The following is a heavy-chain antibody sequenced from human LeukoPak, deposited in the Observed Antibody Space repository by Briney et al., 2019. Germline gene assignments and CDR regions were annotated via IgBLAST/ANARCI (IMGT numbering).Heavy chain of an antibody. Sequence: GGSLRLSCAASGFTFNIYGMSWVRQAPGSGLEWVSALSANGVYTYYADSVRGRFTISRDNSKSTLYLQMNSLRAEDTAIYYCAKDLFGGYDYWGQGILVTVSS. CDR1: GFTFNIYG. CDR2: LSANGVYT. CDR3: AKDLFGGYDY. D-gene: IGHD3-10*02. V-gene: IGHV3-23*01. J-gene: IGHJ4*02.